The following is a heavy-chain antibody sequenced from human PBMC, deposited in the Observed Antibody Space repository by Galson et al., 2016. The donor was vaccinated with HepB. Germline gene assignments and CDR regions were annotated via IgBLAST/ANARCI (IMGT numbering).Heavy chain of an antibody. Sequence: TVSLTCTVSGGSIGSGAYYWSWVRQHPGKGLEWIGYIYYTGTTSYNPSLKSRVTFSIDTSKNQFSLKLSSVTAADTAVFYCARGGGLYLAPQFDYWGQGILVTVSS. CDR2: IYYTGTT. CDR3: ARGGGLYLAPQFDY. CDR1: GGSIGSGAYY. J-gene: IGHJ4*02. D-gene: IGHD2-2*02. V-gene: IGHV4-31*03.